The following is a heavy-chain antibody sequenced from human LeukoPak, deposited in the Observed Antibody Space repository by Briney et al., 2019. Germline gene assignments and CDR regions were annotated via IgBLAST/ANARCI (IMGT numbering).Heavy chain of an antibody. J-gene: IGHJ6*02. V-gene: IGHV4-59*08. CDR3: ARHEEYYYYGMDV. Sequence: PSETLSLTCTVSGGSISSYYWSWIRQPPGKGLEWIGYIYYSGSTNYNPSLKSRVTISVDTSKNQFSLKLSSVTAADTAVYYCARHEEYYYYGMDVWGQGTTVTVSS. CDR1: GGSISSYY. CDR2: IYYSGST.